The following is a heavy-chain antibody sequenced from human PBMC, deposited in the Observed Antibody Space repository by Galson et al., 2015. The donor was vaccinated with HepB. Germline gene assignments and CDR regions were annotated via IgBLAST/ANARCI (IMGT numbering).Heavy chain of an antibody. V-gene: IGHV3-7*01. CDR1: GFTFSNSL. CDR2: IKQDGSEK. Sequence: SLRLSCADSGFTFSNSLMSWVRQAPGKGLAWVANIKQDGSEKDSVDSVKGRFTISRDNAKNSLYLQMNSLRAEDTAVYYCARGRAGVVSSWGQGTLVTVSS. CDR3: ARGRAGVVSS. J-gene: IGHJ5*02. D-gene: IGHD3-10*01.